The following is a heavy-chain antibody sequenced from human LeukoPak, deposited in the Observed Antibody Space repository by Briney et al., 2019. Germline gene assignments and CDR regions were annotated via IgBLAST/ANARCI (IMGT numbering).Heavy chain of an antibody. V-gene: IGHV4-59*08. J-gene: IGHJ4*02. Sequence: SETLSLTCTVSGASISSYYWSWIRQPPGKGLEWIGYISYSGSTNYNPSLKSRVTISADTSKNQVSLTLSSVTAADTAVYYCARHPELYFFGYWGQGTLVTVSS. CDR3: ARHPELYFFGY. D-gene: IGHD3-10*01. CDR1: GASISSYY. CDR2: ISYSGST.